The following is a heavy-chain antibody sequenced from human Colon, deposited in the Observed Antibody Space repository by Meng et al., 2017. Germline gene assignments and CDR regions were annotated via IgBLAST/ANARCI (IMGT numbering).Heavy chain of an antibody. J-gene: IGHJ4*02. D-gene: IGHD3-3*01. CDR3: ANRFV. Sequence: EVQLVEAWGGLVQPGGSLRLSCAVSGFSISSDFMIWVRQAPGKGLEWVSMIHSSAGTFFADSVKGRFTVSTDNSKNTLYLQMNSLRIEDTAVYHCANRFVWGLGTLVTVSS. CDR2: IHSSAGT. CDR1: GFSISSDF. V-gene: IGHV3-66*02.